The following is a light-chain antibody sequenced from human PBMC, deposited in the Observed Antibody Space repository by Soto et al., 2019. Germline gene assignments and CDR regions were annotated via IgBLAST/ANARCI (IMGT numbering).Light chain of an antibody. Sequence: QSALTQPASVSGSLGQSITISCTGTSSDVGAYNYVSWYQQHPDKAPKLLIFEVTNRPSGVSGRFSGSKSGITASLSISGLQPEDEADYYCTPYSSSSPVLFGGGTKVTVL. CDR3: TPYSSSSPVL. CDR1: SSDVGAYNY. J-gene: IGLJ2*01. V-gene: IGLV2-14*01. CDR2: EVT.